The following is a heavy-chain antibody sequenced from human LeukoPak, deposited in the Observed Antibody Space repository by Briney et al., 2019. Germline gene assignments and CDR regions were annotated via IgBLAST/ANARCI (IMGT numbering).Heavy chain of an antibody. D-gene: IGHD6-19*01. CDR2: IYSGGTT. J-gene: IGHJ3*02. V-gene: IGHV3-53*01. Sequence: GGSLRLSCAASGFTVSTNYMSWVRQAPGEGLEWVSVIYSGGTTYYADSVKGRFTISRDKSKNTLYLQMNSLRAEDTAMYYCASPTSGQSFDIWGQGTMVTVSS. CDR1: GFTVSTNY. CDR3: ASPTSGQSFDI.